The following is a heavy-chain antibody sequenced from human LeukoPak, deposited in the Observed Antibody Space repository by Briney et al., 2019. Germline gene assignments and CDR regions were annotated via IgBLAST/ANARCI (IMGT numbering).Heavy chain of an antibody. J-gene: IGHJ5*02. CDR1: GGTFSSYA. V-gene: IGHV1-69*05. D-gene: IGHD1-26*01. CDR2: IIPIFGTA. Sequence: AASVKVSCKASGGTFSSYAISWVRQAPGQGLEWMGGIIPIFGTANYAQKFQGRVTITTDESTSTAYMELSSLKASDTAMYYCARGGNSGSDGGNWFDPWGQGTLVTVSS. CDR3: ARGGNSGSDGGNWFDP.